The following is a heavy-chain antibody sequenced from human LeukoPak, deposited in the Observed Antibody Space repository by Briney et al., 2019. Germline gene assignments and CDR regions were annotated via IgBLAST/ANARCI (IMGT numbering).Heavy chain of an antibody. J-gene: IGHJ6*03. Sequence: GGSLRLSCAASGFTLSNAWMNWVRQAPGKGLEWVAFIRYDGSNKYYADSVKGRFTISRDNSKNTLYLQMNSLRAKDTAVYYCAKDRSGYDSYYYYMDVWGKGTTVTVSS. CDR3: AKDRSGYDSYYYYMDV. D-gene: IGHD5-12*01. V-gene: IGHV3-30*02. CDR1: GFTLSNAW. CDR2: IRYDGSNK.